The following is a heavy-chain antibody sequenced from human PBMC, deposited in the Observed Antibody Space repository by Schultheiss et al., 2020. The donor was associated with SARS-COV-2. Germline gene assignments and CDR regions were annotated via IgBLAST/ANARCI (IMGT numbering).Heavy chain of an antibody. CDR3: AKNGDFVVVVADYYFDY. CDR2: ISSSSSYI. Sequence: GGSLRLSCAASGFTFSSYSMNWVRQAPGKGLEWVSSISSSSSYIYYADSVKGRFTISRDNAKNSLYLQMNSLRAEDTAVYYCAKNGDFVVVVADYYFDYWGQGTLVTVSS. CDR1: GFTFSSYS. J-gene: IGHJ4*02. V-gene: IGHV3-21*01. D-gene: IGHD2-15*01.